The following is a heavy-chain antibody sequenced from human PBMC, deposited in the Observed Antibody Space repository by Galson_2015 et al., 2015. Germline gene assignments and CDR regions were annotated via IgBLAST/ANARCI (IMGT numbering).Heavy chain of an antibody. Sequence: SLRLSCAASGFTFSRYGMHWVRQAPGKGLEWVAVIWYDGSYKYYAESVKGRFTVSRENSKNTLFLQVNSLRAEDTAVYYCARDREPYSYGDSWYYGMDVWAQGTTVTVSS. CDR3: ARDREPYSYGDSWYYGMDV. J-gene: IGHJ6*02. CDR1: GFTFSRYG. D-gene: IGHD3-16*01. CDR2: IWYDGSYK. V-gene: IGHV3-33*01.